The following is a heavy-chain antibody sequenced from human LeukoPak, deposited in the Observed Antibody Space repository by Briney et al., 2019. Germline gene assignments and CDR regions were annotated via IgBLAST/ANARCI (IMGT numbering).Heavy chain of an antibody. V-gene: IGHV3-23*01. J-gene: IGHJ5*02. CDR3: AKGYYYDSSGYLS. Sequence: GGSLRLSCAASGFTFNTYAMSWVRQAPGKGLECVSTISGSGTATYYADSVKGRFTISRDNSRNTLYLQMKNLRAEDTAVYYCAKGYYYDSSGYLSWGQGTLVTVSS. CDR1: GFTFNTYA. CDR2: ISGSGTAT. D-gene: IGHD3-22*01.